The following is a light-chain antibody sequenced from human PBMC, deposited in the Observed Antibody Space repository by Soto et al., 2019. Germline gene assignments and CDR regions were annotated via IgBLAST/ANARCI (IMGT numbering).Light chain of an antibody. Sequence: EIVLTQSPATLSASPGESAALSCRASQDVGHYVAWYRQIPGQDPRLLIYDTSNRAAGIPDRFRGSGSGTDFTLAISSLEPEDFAVYYCQQRSTWPPLTCGGGTKVEIK. J-gene: IGKJ4*01. CDR1: QDVGHY. CDR2: DTS. V-gene: IGKV3-11*01. CDR3: QQRSTWPPLT.